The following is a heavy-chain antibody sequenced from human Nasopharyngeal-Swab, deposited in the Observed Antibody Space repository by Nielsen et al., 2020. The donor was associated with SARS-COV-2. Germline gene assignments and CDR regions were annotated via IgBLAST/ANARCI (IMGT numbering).Heavy chain of an antibody. Sequence: VRQAPGQGLEWVGRIKSKTEGSTRDYGVPVKGRFTISRDDSKNTVFLQMDSLRAADPCVSFCAWRDCLCTLCSAYTPSTSGVYHYYSMDVWGKGTTGT. V-gene: IGHV3-15*01. CDR3: AWRDCLCTLCSAYTPSTSGVYHYYSMDV. J-gene: IGHJ6*03. CDR2: IKSKTEGSTR. D-gene: IGHD2-2*02.